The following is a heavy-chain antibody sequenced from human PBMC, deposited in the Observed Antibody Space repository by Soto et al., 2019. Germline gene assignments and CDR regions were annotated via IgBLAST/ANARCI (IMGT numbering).Heavy chain of an antibody. D-gene: IGHD6-19*01. CDR3: AHRTWYSSDRQPHDAFDI. CDR2: IYWDDDK. Sequence: SGPTLVNPTQTLTLTCTCSGFSLSSDGVGVGWIRQPPGKALEWLALIYWDDDKRYSPSLKSRLTITKDTSKNQVVLTMTNMDPVDTATYYCAHRTWYSSDRQPHDAFDIWGQGTMVTVSS. V-gene: IGHV2-5*02. J-gene: IGHJ3*02. CDR1: GFSLSSDGVG.